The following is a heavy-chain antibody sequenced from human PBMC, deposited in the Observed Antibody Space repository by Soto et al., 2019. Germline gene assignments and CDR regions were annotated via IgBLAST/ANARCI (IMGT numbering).Heavy chain of an antibody. J-gene: IGHJ4*02. V-gene: IGHV3-23*01. D-gene: IGHD6-19*01. CDR3: AKHESTSGWYISYLFDS. Sequence: EVQLLESGGGLVQPGGSLRLSCAASGFRFSSYAMSWVRQAPGKGLEWVSAISGSGDGTYYADSVKGPFTISRDNSKSTLDLQMNSLRAEHTTVYHCAKHESTSGWYISYLFDSWGQGTLVTVAS. CDR2: ISGSGDGT. CDR1: GFRFSSYA.